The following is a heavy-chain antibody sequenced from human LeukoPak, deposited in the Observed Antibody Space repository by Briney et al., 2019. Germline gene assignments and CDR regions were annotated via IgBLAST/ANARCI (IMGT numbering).Heavy chain of an antibody. CDR1: GFTFSDYY. J-gene: IGHJ4*02. CDR3: ARDAYYYASDS. V-gene: IGHV3-11*04. Sequence: PGGSLRLSCAASGFTFSDYYVTWICQAPGKGLERVSYISGSGTTIYYAGSVKGRFTVSRDNAKNSLYLQMNSLRAEDTAVYYCARDAYYYASDSWGRGTLVTVSS. CDR2: ISGSGTTI. D-gene: IGHD3-10*01.